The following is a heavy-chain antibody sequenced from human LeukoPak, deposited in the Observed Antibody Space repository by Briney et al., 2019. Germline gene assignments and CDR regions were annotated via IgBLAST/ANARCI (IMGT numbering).Heavy chain of an antibody. J-gene: IGHJ4*02. CDR2: IRSKAYGGTT. CDR3: TRADSSGYYPFPPFDY. Sequence: GRSLRLSCTASGFTFGDYAMSWFRQAPGKGLEWVGFIRSKAYGGTTEYAASLKGRFTISRHDSKSIAYLQMNSLKTEDTAVYYCTRADSSGYYPFPPFDYWGQGTLVTVSS. CDR1: GFTFGDYA. V-gene: IGHV3-49*03. D-gene: IGHD3-22*01.